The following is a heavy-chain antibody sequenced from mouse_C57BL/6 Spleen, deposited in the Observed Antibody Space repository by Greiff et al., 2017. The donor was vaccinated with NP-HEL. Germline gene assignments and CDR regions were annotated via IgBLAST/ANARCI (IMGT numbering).Heavy chain of an antibody. Sequence: QVQLQQSGAELLKPGASVKLSCKATGYTFTGYWIEWVKQRPEHGLAWIGEILPGRGSTNYNEKFKGKATFTADTSSNTAYMQLSSLTTDDSAIYYCARGGDAMDYWGQGTSVTVSS. V-gene: IGHV1-9*01. D-gene: IGHD1-1*02. CDR3: ARGGDAMDY. J-gene: IGHJ4*01. CDR1: GYTFTGYW. CDR2: ILPGRGST.